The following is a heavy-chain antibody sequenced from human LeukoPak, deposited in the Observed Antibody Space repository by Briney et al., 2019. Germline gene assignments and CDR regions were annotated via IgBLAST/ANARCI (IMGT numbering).Heavy chain of an antibody. CDR2: IWYDGNNK. D-gene: IGHD1-1*01. CDR1: GFTFSSYG. Sequence: GGSLRLSCAASGFTFSSYGMHWVRQAPGKGLEWVAIIWYDGNNKFYADSVKGRFTISRDNAKKSLWLQMNSLRPEDTAVYYCARDRSGPGYHFAYWGQGTLVTVSS. V-gene: IGHV3-30*02. J-gene: IGHJ4*02. CDR3: ARDRSGPGYHFAY.